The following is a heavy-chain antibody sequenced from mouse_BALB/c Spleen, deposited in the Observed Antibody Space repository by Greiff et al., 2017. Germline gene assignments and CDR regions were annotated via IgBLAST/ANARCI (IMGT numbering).Heavy chain of an antibody. Sequence: EVNLVESGGGLVKPGGSLKLSCAASGFTFSSYAMSWVRQTPEKRLEWVASISSGGSTYYPDSVKGRFTISRDNARNILYLQMSSLRSEDTAMYYCARGRYYGLDYWGQGTTLTVSS. V-gene: IGHV5-6-5*01. CDR1: GFTFSSYA. D-gene: IGHD1-1*01. J-gene: IGHJ2*01. CDR2: ISSGGST. CDR3: ARGRYYGLDY.